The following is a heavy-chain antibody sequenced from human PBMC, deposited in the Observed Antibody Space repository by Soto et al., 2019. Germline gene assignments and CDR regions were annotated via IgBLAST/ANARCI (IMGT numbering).Heavy chain of an antibody. V-gene: IGHV1-18*01. Sequence: QPQLVQSGVELKKPGASVRVSCKASGYPFTKFGINWVRQAPGQGLEWMGWISGHSGGTKYGPKFRDRLTIVTDTSSKTAYMELRSLKSDDSAVEYCAKDGGHGARTHICGMDVWGQGTTVTVSS. CDR1: GYPFTKFG. D-gene: IGHD1-1*01. J-gene: IGHJ6*02. CDR3: AKDGGHGARTHICGMDV. CDR2: ISGHSGGT.